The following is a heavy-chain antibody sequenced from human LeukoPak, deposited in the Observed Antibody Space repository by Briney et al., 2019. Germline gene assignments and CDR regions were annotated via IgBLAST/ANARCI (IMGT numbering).Heavy chain of an antibody. CDR1: GFTFSNYG. J-gene: IGHJ4*02. Sequence: GGSLRLSCAASGFTFSNYGMHWVRQAPGKGLEWVAFIQYDGSGQYYADSVKGRFTFSRDNFKHTLYLQMNSLRPGDTAVYYCAKGSGWYLDYWGQGTLVTVSS. CDR2: IQYDGSGQ. D-gene: IGHD6-19*01. CDR3: AKGSGWYLDY. V-gene: IGHV3-30*02.